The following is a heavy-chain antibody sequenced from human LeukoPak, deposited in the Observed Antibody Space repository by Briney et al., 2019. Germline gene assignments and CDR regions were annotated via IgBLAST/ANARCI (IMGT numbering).Heavy chain of an antibody. CDR3: AKSHKQRQFDWLLYFVFYY. CDR2: ISGSGGST. Sequence: QTGGSLRLSCAASGFTFSSYAMSWVRQAPGKGLEWVSAISGSGGSTYYADSVKGRFTISRDNSKNTLYLQMNSLRAEDTAVYYCAKSHKQRQFDWLLYFVFYYWGQGTLVTVSS. D-gene: IGHD3-9*01. CDR1: GFTFSSYA. J-gene: IGHJ4*02. V-gene: IGHV3-23*01.